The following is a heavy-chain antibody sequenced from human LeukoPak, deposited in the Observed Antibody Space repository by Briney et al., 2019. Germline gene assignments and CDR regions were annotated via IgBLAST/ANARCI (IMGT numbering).Heavy chain of an antibody. CDR3: ARDRSSGPFDY. Sequence: PGGSLRLSCAASGFTFSSYVMNWVRQAPGKGLEWVSYISSSGSTMYYADSVKGRFTISRDNAKNSLYLQMNSLRAEDTAVYYCARDRSSGPFDYWGRGTLVTVSS. CDR1: GFTFSSYV. J-gene: IGHJ4*02. V-gene: IGHV3-48*03. CDR2: ISSSGSTM. D-gene: IGHD6-19*01.